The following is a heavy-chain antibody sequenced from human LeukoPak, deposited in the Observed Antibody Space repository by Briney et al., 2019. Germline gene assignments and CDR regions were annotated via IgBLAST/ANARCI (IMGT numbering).Heavy chain of an antibody. CDR3: TTPPYGSGSYYTTTGVNY. D-gene: IGHD3-10*01. J-gene: IGHJ4*02. V-gene: IGHV3-15*01. Sequence: GRSLRLSCAASGFTFTTYGMHWVRQAPGKGLEWVGRIKSKTDGGTTDYAAPVKGRFTISRDDSKNTLYLQMNSLKTEDTAVYYCTTPPYGSGSYYTTTGVNYWGQGTLVTVSS. CDR1: GFTFTTYG. CDR2: IKSKTDGGTT.